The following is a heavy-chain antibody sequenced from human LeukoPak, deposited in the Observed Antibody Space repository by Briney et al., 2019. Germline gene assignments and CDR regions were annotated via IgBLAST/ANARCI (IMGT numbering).Heavy chain of an antibody. V-gene: IGHV3-30*18. D-gene: IGHD2-2*01. Sequence: GGSLRLSCAASGFTLTHYNMNWVRQAPGKGLEWVAVISYDGSNKYYADSVKGRFTISRDNSKNTLSLQMNSLRPEDTAVYYYAKGYCSGTSCYSGLDWGQGTLVTVSS. CDR2: ISYDGSNK. CDR3: AKGYCSGTSCYSGLD. J-gene: IGHJ4*02. CDR1: GFTLTHYN.